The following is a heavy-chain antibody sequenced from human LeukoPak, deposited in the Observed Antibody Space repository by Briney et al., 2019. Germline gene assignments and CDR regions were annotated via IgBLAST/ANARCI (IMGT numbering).Heavy chain of an antibody. D-gene: IGHD2-15*01. CDR1: GDTFNDYT. V-gene: IGHV1-69*04. CDR2: IMPFLDVA. J-gene: IGHJ4*02. Sequence: SVKVSCKASGDTFNDYTFSWVRQAPGQGLEWMGRIMPFLDVANYAPKFQGRVTLTADKSTSTAYMELSDLKSEDTAVYYCARDHCSGGSCHGGHWGQGTLVTVSS. CDR3: ARDHCSGGSCHGGH.